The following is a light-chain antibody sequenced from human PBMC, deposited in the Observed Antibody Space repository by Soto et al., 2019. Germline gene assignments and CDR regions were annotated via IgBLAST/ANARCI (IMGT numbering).Light chain of an antibody. CDR3: EDYSSSSGLT. V-gene: IGKV1-5*03. CDR2: QAS. CDR1: QSISSC. Sequence: DIPMTQSPSTLSASVGDRVTITCRASQSISSCLAWYQQKPGKAPKLLIYQASSLKSGVPSRFSGSGSATEFTLTISSLQPDDFPTYYCEDYSSSSGLTFGGGTKVDIK. J-gene: IGKJ4*01.